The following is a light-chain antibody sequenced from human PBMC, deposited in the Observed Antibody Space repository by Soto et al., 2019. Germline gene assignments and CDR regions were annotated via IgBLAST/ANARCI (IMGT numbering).Light chain of an antibody. CDR2: DVS. CDR3: QQYGGVWT. CDR1: QTVERW. J-gene: IGKJ1*01. Sequence: DIQMTQSPSTLSASVGDRVIITCRASQTVERWMAWYQQKPGKAPKLLISDVSTLERGVPSRFSGSGSATEFTLTISGLQPDDFATYYCQQYGGVWTFGQGTKVEIK. V-gene: IGKV1-5*01.